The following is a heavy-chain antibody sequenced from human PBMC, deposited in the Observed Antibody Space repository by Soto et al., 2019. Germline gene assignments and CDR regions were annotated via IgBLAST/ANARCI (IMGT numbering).Heavy chain of an antibody. V-gene: IGHV4-31*03. CDR1: GNSISTGAYY. D-gene: IGHD3-10*01. CDR2: IFYSGNT. J-gene: IGHJ4*02. CDR3: AREGRSAAPQEGFDL. Sequence: TLSLTCTVSGNSISTGAYYWSWLRQHPVKGLEWIGHIFYSGNTHYSPSLESRVTISVDTSKNQFSIKLTSVTVADTAVYYCAREGRSAAPQEGFDLWGQGTLVTVSS.